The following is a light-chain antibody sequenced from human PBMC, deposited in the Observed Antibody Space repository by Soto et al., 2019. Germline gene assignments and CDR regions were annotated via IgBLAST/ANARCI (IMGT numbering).Light chain of an antibody. V-gene: IGLV2-14*03. CDR3: NSCTSANTYV. CDR1: RSDIGGYNF. CDR2: DVI. Sequence: QSALTQPASVSGSPGQSVTISCTGTRSDIGGYNFVSWYQQHPGKAPKLMIYDVINRPSGVPNRFSGSKSGNTASLTISGLRAEDEADYYCNSCTSANTYVFGTGTKLTVL. J-gene: IGLJ1*01.